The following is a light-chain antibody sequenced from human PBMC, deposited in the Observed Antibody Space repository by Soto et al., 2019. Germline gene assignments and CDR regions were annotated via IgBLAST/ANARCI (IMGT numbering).Light chain of an antibody. J-gene: IGKJ1*01. V-gene: IGKV3-15*01. Sequence: ILLTPSPFTLSFSPGDRATLSCRASQSVSSSYLAWYQQKPGQAPRLLIYGASSRATGIPARFTGSGSGTEFTLTISSLQSEDFAVYYCQQYNSWPETFGQGTKVDIK. CDR1: QSVSSSY. CDR2: GAS. CDR3: QQYNSWPET.